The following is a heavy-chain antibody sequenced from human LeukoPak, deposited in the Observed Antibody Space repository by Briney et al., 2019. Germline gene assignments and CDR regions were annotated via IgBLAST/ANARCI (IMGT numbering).Heavy chain of an antibody. J-gene: IGHJ3*02. CDR1: GYTLTELS. CDR2: FDPEDGET. CDR3: ATLQGESYAFDI. Sequence: ASVKVSCKVSGYTLTELSMHWVRQAPGKGLEWMGGFDPEDGETIYAQKFQGRVTMTEDTSTDTAYMELSSLRSEDTAVYYCATLQGESYAFDIWGQGTMVTVSS. V-gene: IGHV1-24*01. D-gene: IGHD1-1*01.